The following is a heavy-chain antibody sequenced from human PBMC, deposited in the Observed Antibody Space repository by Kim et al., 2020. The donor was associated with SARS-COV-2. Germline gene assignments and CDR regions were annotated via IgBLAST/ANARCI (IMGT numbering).Heavy chain of an antibody. J-gene: IGHJ6*02. D-gene: IGHD3-3*01. Sequence: RFTISRDNAKNSLYLQMNSLGAEDTAVYYCARDSITIFGVVSYYYYGMDVWGQGTTVTVSS. V-gene: IGHV3-11*06. CDR3: ARDSITIFGVVSYYYYGMDV.